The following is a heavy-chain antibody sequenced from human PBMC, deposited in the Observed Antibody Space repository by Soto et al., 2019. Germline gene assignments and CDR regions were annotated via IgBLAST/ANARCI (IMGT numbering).Heavy chain of an antibody. V-gene: IGHV3-9*01. Sequence: PGGSLRLSCAASGFTFDDYAMHWVRQAPGKGLEWVSGISWNSGSIGYADSVKGRFTISRDNAKNSLYLQMNSLRAEDTALYYCAKDMVGGYCISTSCYAGGGMDVWGQGTTVTVSS. D-gene: IGHD2-2*01. J-gene: IGHJ6*02. CDR3: AKDMVGGYCISTSCYAGGGMDV. CDR2: ISWNSGSI. CDR1: GFTFDDYA.